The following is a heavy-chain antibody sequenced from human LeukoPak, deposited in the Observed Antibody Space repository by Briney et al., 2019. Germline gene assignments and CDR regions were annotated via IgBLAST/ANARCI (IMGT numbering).Heavy chain of an antibody. J-gene: IGHJ4*02. CDR2: ISGSGGST. D-gene: IGHD1-1*01. CDR3: TKPLSSGTTGTTGYFDY. V-gene: IGHV3-23*01. Sequence: GGSLRLSCAASGFTFSSYAMSWVRQAPGKGLEWVSAISGSGGSTYYADSVKGRFTISRDNSKNTLYLQMNSLRPEDTAVYYCTKPLSSGTTGTTGYFDYWGQGTLVTVSS. CDR1: GFTFSSYA.